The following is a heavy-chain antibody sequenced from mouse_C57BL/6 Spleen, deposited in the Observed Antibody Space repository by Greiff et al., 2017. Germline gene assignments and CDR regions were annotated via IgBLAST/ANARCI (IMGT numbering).Heavy chain of an antibody. J-gene: IGHJ2*01. CDR1: GYTFTSYW. CDR3: ARSSSGYFFDY. Sequence: QVQLKQPGAELVKPGASVKMSCKASGYTFTSYWITWVKQRPGQGLEWIGDIYPGSRSTNYNEKFKSKATLTVDTSSSTAYMQLSSLTSEDSAVYYCARSSSGYFFDYWGQGTTLTVSS. D-gene: IGHD3-2*02. CDR2: IYPGSRST. V-gene: IGHV1-55*01.